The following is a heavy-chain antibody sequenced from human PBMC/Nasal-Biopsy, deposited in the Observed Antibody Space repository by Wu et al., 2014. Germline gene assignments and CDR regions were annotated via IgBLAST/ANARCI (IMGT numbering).Heavy chain of an antibody. CDR2: ISYSGST. Sequence: TLSLTCAVYGGSFSGYYWGWIRQQSGMGLEWIGYISYSGSTYYNPSLKSRVTISVDTSKNQFSLKLSSVTAADTAVYYCARLPYGDYVAYYYGMDVWGQGTTVTVSS. V-gene: IGHV4-31*11. D-gene: IGHD4-17*01. CDR3: ARLPYGDYVAYYYGMDV. CDR1: GGSFSGYY. J-gene: IGHJ6*02.